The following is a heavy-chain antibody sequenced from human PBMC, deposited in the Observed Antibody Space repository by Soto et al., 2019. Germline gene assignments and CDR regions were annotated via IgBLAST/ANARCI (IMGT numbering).Heavy chain of an antibody. CDR1: GGSVINYY. CDR2: ISYTGST. Sequence: PSETLSLTCSVSGGSVINYYWSWVRQSPEKGLEWIAYISYTGSTNYNPSLKSRVSISIDTSKNQFSLNLSSVTAADSAVYYCVRDGSSGAMDVWGQGTTVTASS. V-gene: IGHV4-59*02. CDR3: VRDGSSGAMDV. D-gene: IGHD3-10*01. J-gene: IGHJ6*02.